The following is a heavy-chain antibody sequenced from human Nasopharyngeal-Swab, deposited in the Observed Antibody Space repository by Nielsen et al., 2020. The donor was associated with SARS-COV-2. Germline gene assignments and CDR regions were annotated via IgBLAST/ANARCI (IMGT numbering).Heavy chain of an antibody. Sequence: GESLKISCVASGFTFSSSCMHWVRQAPGKGLVWVARIYSDGSSPCYADSVKGRFTISRDNAKKTLYLQMNSLRAEDTAVYHCARDGYYYGSGIEYWGQGTLVTVSS. CDR3: ARDGYYYGSGIEY. CDR1: GFTFSSSC. CDR2: IYSDGSSP. V-gene: IGHV3-74*01. J-gene: IGHJ4*02. D-gene: IGHD3-10*01.